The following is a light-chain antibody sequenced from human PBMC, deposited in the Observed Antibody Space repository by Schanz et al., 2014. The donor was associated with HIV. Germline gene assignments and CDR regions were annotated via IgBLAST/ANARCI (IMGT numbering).Light chain of an antibody. Sequence: EVVMTQSPAMLYVAPGERATLSCRASQSVSRNLAWYQQKPGQAPRLLIYSASTRATGIPARFSGGGSGTDFTLTISRLEPADVGVYFCHQYGRTPYAFGQGTKLEIK. CDR2: SAS. CDR3: HQYGRTPYA. CDR1: QSVSRN. J-gene: IGKJ2*01. V-gene: IGKV3-15*01.